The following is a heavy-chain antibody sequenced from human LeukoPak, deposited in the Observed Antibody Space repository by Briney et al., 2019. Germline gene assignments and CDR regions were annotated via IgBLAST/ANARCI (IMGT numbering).Heavy chain of an antibody. CDR1: GGSISSDTYY. D-gene: IGHD4-17*01. J-gene: IGHJ2*01. CDR3: ARHFTDGEAFTSDYWYFDL. V-gene: IGHV4-39*01. Sequence: SETLSLTCTVSGGSISSDTYYWAWIRQPPGKGLEWIGLISYTGTTYYNPSLKSTFYNPSLKSRLTISVDTSENQFSLKLSSVTAADTAVYYCARHFTDGEAFTSDYWYFDLWGRGTLVTVST. CDR2: ISYTGTT.